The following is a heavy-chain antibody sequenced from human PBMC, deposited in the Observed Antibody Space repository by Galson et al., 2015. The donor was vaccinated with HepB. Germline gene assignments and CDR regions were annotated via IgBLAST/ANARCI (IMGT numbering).Heavy chain of an antibody. CDR3: AKDRYYDSSGYLV. J-gene: IGHJ4*02. D-gene: IGHD3-22*01. Sequence: SLRLSCAASGFTFSSYAMSWVRQAPGKGLEWVSAISGSGGSTYYADSVKGRFTISRDKSKNTLYLQMNSLRAEDTAVYYCAKDRYYDSSGYLVWGQGTLVTVSS. V-gene: IGHV3-23*01. CDR1: GFTFSSYA. CDR2: ISGSGGST.